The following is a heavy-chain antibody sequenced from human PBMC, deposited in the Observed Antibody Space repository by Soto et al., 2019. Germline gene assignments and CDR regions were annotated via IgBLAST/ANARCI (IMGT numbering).Heavy chain of an antibody. CDR3: ARGKGIAEAGGDY. D-gene: IGHD6-13*01. CDR1: GVTFSSYA. V-gene: IGHV3-30-3*01. Sequence: QVQLVESGGGVVQPGRSLRLSCEASGVTFSSYAMNWVRQAPGQGLEWVAVISYDGSNKYYADYVKGRFTISRDNSKNPLYLHIDSLRAEDTAVYYWARGKGIAEAGGDYWGQGTLVTVSS. J-gene: IGHJ4*02. CDR2: ISYDGSNK.